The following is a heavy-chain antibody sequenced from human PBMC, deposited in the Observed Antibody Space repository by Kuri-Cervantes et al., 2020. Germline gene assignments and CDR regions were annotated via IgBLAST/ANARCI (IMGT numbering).Heavy chain of an antibody. J-gene: IGHJ4*02. Sequence: GGSLRLSSVVSGFSLSDYTMSWVRQAPGRGLGWVAYISSTGTTIFYAASVKGRSTISRDNTKNSLFLQMNSLRDDDTAVYYCAREARHESRGGDFDYWGQGTVVTVSS. D-gene: IGHD3-22*01. CDR3: AREARHESRGGDFDY. CDR1: GFSLSDYT. CDR2: ISSTGTTI. V-gene: IGHV3-48*02.